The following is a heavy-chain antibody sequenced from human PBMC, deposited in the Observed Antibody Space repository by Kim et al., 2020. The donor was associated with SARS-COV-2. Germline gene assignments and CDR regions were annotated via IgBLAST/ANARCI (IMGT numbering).Heavy chain of an antibody. J-gene: IGHJ4*02. CDR3: AREFGGYSSQTPGGY. CDR1: GYTFNTYS. CDR2: INTNTGTP. D-gene: IGHD3-16*01. Sequence: ASVKVSCKASGYTFNTYSIYWVRQAPGQGLEWMGGINTNTGTPTYAQGFTGRFVFSLDSSVTTAYLQISSLKADDTAVYYCAREFGGYSSQTPGGYWGQGTLVTVSS. V-gene: IGHV7-4-1*02.